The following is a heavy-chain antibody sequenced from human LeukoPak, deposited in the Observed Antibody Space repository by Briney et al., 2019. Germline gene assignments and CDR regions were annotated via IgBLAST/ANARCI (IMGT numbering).Heavy chain of an antibody. CDR1: GGSISSSSYY. CDR2: IYYSGST. Sequence: SETLSLTCTVSGGSISSSSYYWSWIRQPPGKGLEWIGYIYYSGSTNYDPSLKSRLTMSVDTSKNQFSLKLSSVTAADTAVYYCARSAYYDSSGYDYWGQGTLVTVSS. V-gene: IGHV4-61*05. J-gene: IGHJ4*02. D-gene: IGHD3-22*01. CDR3: ARSAYYDSSGYDY.